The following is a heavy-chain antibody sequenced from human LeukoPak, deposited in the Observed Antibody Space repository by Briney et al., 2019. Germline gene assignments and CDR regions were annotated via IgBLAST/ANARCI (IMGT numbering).Heavy chain of an antibody. D-gene: IGHD3-16*02. V-gene: IGHV4-34*01. CDR1: GGSFSGYY. J-gene: IGHJ4*02. CDR3: ARGYDYVWGSYRSPPGY. Sequence: SETLSLTCAVHGGSFSGYYWSWIRQPPGKGREWIGEINHSGSTNYNPSLKSRVTISVDTSKNQFSLKLSSVTAADTAVYYCARGYDYVWGSYRSPPGYWGQGTLVTVSS. CDR2: INHSGST.